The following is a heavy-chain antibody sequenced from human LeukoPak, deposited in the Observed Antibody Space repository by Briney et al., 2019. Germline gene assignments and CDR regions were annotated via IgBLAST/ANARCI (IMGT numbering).Heavy chain of an antibody. Sequence: NSSETLSLTCAVYGGSFSGYYWSWIRQPPGKGLEWIGEINHSGSTNYNPSLKSRVTISVDTSKNQFSLKLSSVTAADTAVYYCARGTMVRGVRMYNWFDPWGQGTLVTVSS. CDR1: GGSFSGYY. CDR3: ARGTMVRGVRMYNWFDP. D-gene: IGHD3-10*01. J-gene: IGHJ5*02. CDR2: INHSGST. V-gene: IGHV4-34*01.